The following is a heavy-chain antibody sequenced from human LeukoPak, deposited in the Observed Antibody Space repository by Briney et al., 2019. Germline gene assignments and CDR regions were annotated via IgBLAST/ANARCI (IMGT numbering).Heavy chain of an antibody. J-gene: IGHJ4*02. CDR1: GGTFSSYA. Sequence: SVKVSCKASGGTFSSYAISWVRQAPGQGLEWMGGIIPIFGTANYAQKFQGRVTITADESTSTAYMELSSLRSEDMAVYYCARDLTVRFLEWLPTYWGQGTLVTVSS. CDR2: IIPIFGTA. CDR3: ARDLTVRFLEWLPTY. V-gene: IGHV1-69*01. D-gene: IGHD3-3*01.